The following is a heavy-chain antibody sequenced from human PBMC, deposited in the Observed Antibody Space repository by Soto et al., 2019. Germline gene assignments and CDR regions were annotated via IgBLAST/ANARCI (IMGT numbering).Heavy chain of an antibody. V-gene: IGHV1-18*01. J-gene: IGHJ5*02. D-gene: IGHD3-9*01. CDR3: ARAYYDILTGYPVRWFDP. CDR2: ISAYNGNT. CDR1: GYTFTSYG. Sequence: ASVKVSCKASGYTFTSYGISWVRQAPGQGLEWMGWISAYNGNTNYAQKLQGRVTMTTDTSTSTAYMELRSLRSDDTAVYYCARAYYDILTGYPVRWFDPWGQGTLVTSPQ.